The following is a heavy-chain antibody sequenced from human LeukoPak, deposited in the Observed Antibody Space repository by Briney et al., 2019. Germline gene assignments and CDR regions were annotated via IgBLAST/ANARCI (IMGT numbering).Heavy chain of an antibody. D-gene: IGHD3-22*01. J-gene: IGHJ4*02. CDR2: IRYDGSNK. Sequence: GGSLRLSCAASGFTFSSYGMHWVRQAPGKGLEWVAFIRYDGSNKYYADSVKGRFTISRDNSKNTLYLHVNSLRPEDTAVYYCAKGAYYDLWGQGTLVTVSS. V-gene: IGHV3-30*02. CDR1: GFTFSSYG. CDR3: AKGAYYDL.